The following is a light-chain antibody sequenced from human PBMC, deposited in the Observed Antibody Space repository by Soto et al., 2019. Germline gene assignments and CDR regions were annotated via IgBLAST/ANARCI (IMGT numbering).Light chain of an antibody. V-gene: IGKV3-20*01. CDR3: QQYIDSHRT. J-gene: IGKJ1*01. CDR2: GVS. CDR1: QTVNRNY. Sequence: EIVLTQSPGTLALSLGDGATLSCRASQTVNRNYLAWYHQKPGQPPRLLIYGVSNRATGVPDRFSGGGSGTEFTLTIVSLEPDDFGTYYCQQYIDSHRTFGQGTRVEVK.